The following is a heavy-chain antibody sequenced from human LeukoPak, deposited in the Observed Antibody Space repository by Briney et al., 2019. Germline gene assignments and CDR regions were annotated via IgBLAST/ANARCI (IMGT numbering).Heavy chain of an antibody. CDR1: GGSISSGDYY. CDR2: IYYSGST. V-gene: IGHV4-30-4*01. D-gene: IGHD3-3*01. CDR3: AREFVAYYDFWSGYYTGYFDY. Sequence: SQTLSLTCTVSGGSISSGDYYWSWIRQPPGKGLEWIGFIYYSGSTYYNPSLKSRVTISVDTSKNQFSLKLSSVTAADTAVYYCAREFVAYYDFWSGYYTGYFDYWGQGTLVTVSS. J-gene: IGHJ4*02.